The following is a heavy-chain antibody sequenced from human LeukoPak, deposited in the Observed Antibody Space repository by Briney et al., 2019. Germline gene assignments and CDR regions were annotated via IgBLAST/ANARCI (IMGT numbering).Heavy chain of an antibody. Sequence: SETLSLTCTVSGGSISSSSYYWGWIRQPPGKGLEWIVSIYYSGSTYYNPSVKSRVTIFVDTSKNQFSLKLSSVTAADTAVYYCARSEDSYGDFDYWGQGTLVTVSS. D-gene: IGHD5-18*01. CDR1: GGSISSSSYY. V-gene: IGHV4-39*07. J-gene: IGHJ4*02. CDR3: ARSEDSYGDFDY. CDR2: IYYSGST.